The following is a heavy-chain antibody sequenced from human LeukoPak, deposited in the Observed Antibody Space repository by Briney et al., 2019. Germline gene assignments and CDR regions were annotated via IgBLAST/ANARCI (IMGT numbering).Heavy chain of an antibody. V-gene: IGHV1-69*06. Sequence: SVKVSCKASGYTFTSYYMHWVRQAPGQGLERMGGIIPIFGTANYAQKFQGRVTITADKSTSTAYMELSSLRSEDTAVYYCAGTTSGYDFHPHDYWGQGTLVTVSS. CDR2: IIPIFGTA. CDR3: AGTTSGYDFHPHDY. D-gene: IGHD5-12*01. J-gene: IGHJ4*02. CDR1: GYTFTSYY.